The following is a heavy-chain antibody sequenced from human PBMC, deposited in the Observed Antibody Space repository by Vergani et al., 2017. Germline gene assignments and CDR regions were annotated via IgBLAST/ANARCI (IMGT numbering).Heavy chain of an antibody. J-gene: IGHJ6*02. CDR2: IWYDGSNK. V-gene: IGHV3-33*01. Sequence: QVQLVESGGGVVQPGRSLRLSCAASGFTFSSYGMHWVRQAPGKGLEWVAVIWYDGSNKYYADSVKGRFTISRDNAKNSLYLQMNSLRAEDTAVYYCARAVMVRGVIVRSYYYGMDVWGQGTTVTVSS. CDR3: ARAVMVRGVIVRSYYYGMDV. CDR1: GFTFSSYG. D-gene: IGHD3-10*01.